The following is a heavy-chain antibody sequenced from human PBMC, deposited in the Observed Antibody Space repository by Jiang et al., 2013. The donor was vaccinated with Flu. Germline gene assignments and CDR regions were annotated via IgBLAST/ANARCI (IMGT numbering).Heavy chain of an antibody. CDR3: ARAREDCGGDCPLGWFDP. J-gene: IGHJ5*02. V-gene: IGHV4-61*01. Sequence: GPGLVKPSETVSLTCTVFGDSVHSGSYYWTWIRQPPGKGLEWIGHIYFTGRAKYNPSLKSRVTISLDTSKNQFSLKLNSLTAADTAVYYCARAREDCGGDCPLGWFDPWGQGTLVTVSS. D-gene: IGHD2-21*02. CDR1: GDSVHSGSYY. CDR2: IYFTGRA.